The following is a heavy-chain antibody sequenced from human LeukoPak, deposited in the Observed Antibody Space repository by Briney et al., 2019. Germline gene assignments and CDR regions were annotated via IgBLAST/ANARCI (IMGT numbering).Heavy chain of an antibody. CDR1: VYTFTVYY. J-gene: IGHJ4*02. V-gene: IGHV1-2*02. CDR3: ARNMRYGSGGSCYEDDY. Sequence: ASVTVSFTSSVYTFTVYYMHWVRQAPGQGLELMGWINPNSGGTTYAQNFQRRVTMTRDTSISTAYMELSRLRSDDTAVYYCARNMRYGSGGSCYEDDYWGQGTLVTVSS. D-gene: IGHD2-15*01. CDR2: INPNSGGT.